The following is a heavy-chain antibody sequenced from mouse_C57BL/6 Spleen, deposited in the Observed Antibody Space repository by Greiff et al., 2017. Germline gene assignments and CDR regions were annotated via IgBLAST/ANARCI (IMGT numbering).Heavy chain of an antibody. CDR2: INPYNGGT. CDR3: ARSLIYYDYDWYFDV. J-gene: IGHJ1*03. CDR1: GYTFTDYY. V-gene: IGHV1-19*01. Sequence: EVQLVESGPVLVKPGASVKMSCKASGYTFTDYYMNWVKQSHGKSLEWIGVINPYNGGTSYNQKFKGKATLTVDKSSSTAYMELNSLTSEDSAVYYCARSLIYYDYDWYFDVWGTGTTVTVSS. D-gene: IGHD2-4*01.